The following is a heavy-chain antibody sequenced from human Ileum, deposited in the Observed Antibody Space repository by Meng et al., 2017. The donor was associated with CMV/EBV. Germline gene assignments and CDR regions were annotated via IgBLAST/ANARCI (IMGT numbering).Heavy chain of an antibody. CDR3: ARGAMTTVTFDY. Sequence: CTVSGGSISSSSSYWGWIRQPPGKGLEWIGSIYYSGSTYYNPSLKSRVTISVDTSKNQFSLKLSSVTAADTAVYYCARGAMTTVTFDYWGQGTLVTVSS. CDR1: GGSISSSSSY. CDR2: IYYSGST. V-gene: IGHV4-39*01. D-gene: IGHD4-17*01. J-gene: IGHJ4*02.